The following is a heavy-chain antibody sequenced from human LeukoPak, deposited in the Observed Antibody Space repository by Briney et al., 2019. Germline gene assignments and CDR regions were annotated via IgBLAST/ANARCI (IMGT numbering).Heavy chain of an antibody. D-gene: IGHD1-26*01. Sequence: GGSLRLSCAAFGFTFSSYTIHWVRQAPGKGLEWVAVMSYDGINIYYADSVKGRFTISRDNSKNTLYLQMNSLRPEDTAVYYCARDPYSGNYGNYYYYYMDVWGKGTTVTISS. J-gene: IGHJ6*03. CDR1: GFTFSSYT. CDR3: ARDPYSGNYGNYYYYYMDV. CDR2: MSYDGINI. V-gene: IGHV3-30*04.